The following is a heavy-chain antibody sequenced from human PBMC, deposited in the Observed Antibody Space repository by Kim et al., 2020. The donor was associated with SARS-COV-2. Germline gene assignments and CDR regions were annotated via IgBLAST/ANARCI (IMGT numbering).Heavy chain of an antibody. J-gene: IGHJ4*02. D-gene: IGHD3-22*01. CDR3: GINYYDSSGYYYFDY. Sequence: QKFQGRVTMTEDTSTDTAYMELSSLRSEDTAVYYCGINYYDSSGYYYFDYWGQGTLVTVSS. V-gene: IGHV1-24*01.